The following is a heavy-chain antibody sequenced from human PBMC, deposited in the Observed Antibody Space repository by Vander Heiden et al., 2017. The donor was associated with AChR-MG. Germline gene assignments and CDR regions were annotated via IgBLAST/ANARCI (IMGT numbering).Heavy chain of an antibody. J-gene: IGHJ4*02. D-gene: IGHD2-2*01. V-gene: IGHV4-4*07. CDR2: VYTSGST. Sequence: QVQLQESGPGLVKPSETLSLTCTVSGGSISSYDWSWIRQPAGKGLEWIGRVYTSGSTNYNPSLKSRVTMSVDTSKNQFSLKLTSVTAADTAVYYCARVYCSSTSCLFDYWGQGTLVTVSS. CDR1: GGSISSYD. CDR3: ARVYCSSTSCLFDY.